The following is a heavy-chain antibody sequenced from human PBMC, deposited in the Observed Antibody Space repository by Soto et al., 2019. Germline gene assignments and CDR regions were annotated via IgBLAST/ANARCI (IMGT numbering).Heavy chain of an antibody. V-gene: IGHV3-30-3*01. D-gene: IGHD2-2*01. J-gene: IGHJ6*02. CDR3: AREEVVPAATYYYYGMDV. CDR1: GFTFSSYA. CDR2: ISYDGSNK. Sequence: QVQLVESGGGVVQPGRSLRLSCAASGFTFSSYAMHWVRQAPGKGLEWVAVISYDGSNKYYADSVKGRFTISRDNSKNPLYLQMNSLRAEDTGVYYCAREEVVPAATYYYYGMDVWGQGTTVTVSS.